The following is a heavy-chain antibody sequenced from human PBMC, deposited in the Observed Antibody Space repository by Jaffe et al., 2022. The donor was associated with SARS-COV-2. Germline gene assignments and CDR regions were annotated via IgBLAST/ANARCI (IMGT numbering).Heavy chain of an antibody. CDR2: IKLDGSET. CDR1: GFIFSHYW. CDR3: ARDPTPTHNNKWYDAHDL. V-gene: IGHV3-7*01. D-gene: IGHD2-15*01. Sequence: EVQLVESGGGLVQPGGSLRLSCTASGFIFSHYWMTWVRQAPGKGLEWVANIKLDGSETYYMDSVKGRFRISRDNAKNSLYLQMNSLRAEDTALYYCARDPTPTHNNKWYDAHDLWGQGTAVIVSS. J-gene: IGHJ3*01.